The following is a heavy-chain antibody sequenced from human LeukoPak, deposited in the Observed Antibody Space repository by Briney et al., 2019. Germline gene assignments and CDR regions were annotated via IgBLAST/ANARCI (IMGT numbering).Heavy chain of an antibody. CDR2: IYYSGST. D-gene: IGHD6-13*01. CDR1: GGSISSYY. V-gene: IGHV4-59*12. Sequence: SETLSLTCTVFGGSISSYYWSWIRQPPGKGLEWIGYIYYSGSTNYNPSLKSRVTISVDTSKNQFSLKLSSVTAADTAVYYCARDGYSSSWSLDYWGQGTLVTVSS. CDR3: ARDGYSSSWSLDY. J-gene: IGHJ4*02.